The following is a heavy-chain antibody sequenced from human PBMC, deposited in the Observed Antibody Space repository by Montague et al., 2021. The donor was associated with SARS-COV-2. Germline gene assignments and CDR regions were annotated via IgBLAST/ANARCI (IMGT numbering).Heavy chain of an antibody. CDR1: GFTFSRYW. V-gene: IGHV3-7*01. Sequence: SLRLSCAASGFTFSRYWMSLARQAPGKGLEWVANIKQDGSEKYYXXSLKGRFTISRDNAKNSLYLQMNSLRAEDTAVYYCARDGYGDYPFDYWGQGTLVTVSS. CDR2: IKQDGSEK. J-gene: IGHJ4*02. CDR3: ARDGYGDYPFDY. D-gene: IGHD4-17*01.